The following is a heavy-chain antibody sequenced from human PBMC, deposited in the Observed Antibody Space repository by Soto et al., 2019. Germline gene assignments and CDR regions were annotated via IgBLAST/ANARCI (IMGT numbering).Heavy chain of an antibody. CDR1: GYTFTSYG. CDR2: ISAYNGNT. D-gene: IGHD6-19*01. Sequence: QVQLVQAGAEVKKPGASVKVSCKASGYTFTSYGLSWVRQAPGPGLEWMGWISAYNGNTNYAQKLQGRVTMTTDTSTSPAYMELRSLRSDDTAVYYCAREVAVAGYFDYWGQGTLVTVSS. CDR3: AREVAVAGYFDY. V-gene: IGHV1-18*01. J-gene: IGHJ4*02.